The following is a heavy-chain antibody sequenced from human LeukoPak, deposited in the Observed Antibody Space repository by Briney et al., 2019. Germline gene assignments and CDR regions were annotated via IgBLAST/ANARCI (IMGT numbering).Heavy chain of an antibody. V-gene: IGHV3-74*01. Sequence: GGSLRLSCAASGSTFSSYWMHWVRQTPGKGLVWVSRINGDGSSTSYADSVKGRFTLSRDNAKNKLYLQMNSLRAEDTAVYYCAVGTKPLSYHFFDYWGQGALVTVSS. CDR3: AVGTKPLSYHFFDY. CDR1: GSTFSSYW. J-gene: IGHJ4*02. D-gene: IGHD1-7*01. CDR2: INGDGSST.